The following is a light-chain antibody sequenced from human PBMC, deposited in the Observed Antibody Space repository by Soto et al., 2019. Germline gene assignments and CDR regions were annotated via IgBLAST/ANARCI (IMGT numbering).Light chain of an antibody. V-gene: IGLV2-14*01. CDR2: EVS. CDR3: SSYTSSISYV. Sequence: QSALTQPASVSGSPGQSITISCTGTSSDVGGYNYVSWYQQHPGKAPKLMIYEVSNRPSGVSNRFSGSKSDNTASLTISGLQAEDEADYYCSSYTSSISYVFGTGTKLTV. CDR1: SSDVGGYNY. J-gene: IGLJ1*01.